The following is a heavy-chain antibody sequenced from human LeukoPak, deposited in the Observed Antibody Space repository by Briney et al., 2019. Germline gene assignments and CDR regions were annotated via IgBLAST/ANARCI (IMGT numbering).Heavy chain of an antibody. CDR3: TKDLGYDTATHPPNYYYYYYMDV. J-gene: IGHJ6*03. CDR1: GFTFGDYA. V-gene: IGHV3-49*04. Sequence: GGSLRLSCTASGFTFGDYAMSWVRQAPGKGLEWVGFIRSKAYGGTTEYAASVKGRFTISRDDSKSIAYLQMNSLKTEDTAVYYCTKDLGYDTATHPPNYYYYYYMDVWGKGTTVTVSS. CDR2: IRSKAYGGTT. D-gene: IGHD3-22*01.